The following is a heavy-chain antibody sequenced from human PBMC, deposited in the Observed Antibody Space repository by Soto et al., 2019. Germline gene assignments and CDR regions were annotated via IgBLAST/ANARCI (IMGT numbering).Heavy chain of an antibody. V-gene: IGHV3-23*01. D-gene: IGHD2-8*01. J-gene: IGHJ4*02. Sequence: SWGSLRLSCAASGFTFSSYAIIFGRQAAVKGREWVSVISGSGVSTYYADSVKGRFTISRDKSKNTLYLQMNSLRAEDTAVYFCAKDMEMTGSCTNGLCWTLDYWGPGTLVTVSS. CDR2: ISGSGVST. CDR3: AKDMEMTGSCTNGLCWTLDY. CDR1: GFTFSSYA.